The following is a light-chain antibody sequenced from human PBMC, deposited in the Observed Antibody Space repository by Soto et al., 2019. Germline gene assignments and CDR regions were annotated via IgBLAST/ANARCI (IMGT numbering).Light chain of an antibody. CDR2: AAS. CDR1: QSISSY. Sequence: DLQMTQSPSSLSASVGDRVTITCRASQSISSYLNWYQQKPGKAPKLLIYAASSLQSGVPSRFSGSGSGTDFTLTISSLQPEDFATYYWQQCYSTPMYAFGQGTKLEIK. V-gene: IGKV1-39*01. J-gene: IGKJ2*01. CDR3: QQCYSTPMYA.